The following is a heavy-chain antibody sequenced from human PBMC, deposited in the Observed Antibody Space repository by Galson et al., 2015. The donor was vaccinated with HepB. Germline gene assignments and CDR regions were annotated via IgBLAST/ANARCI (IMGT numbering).Heavy chain of an antibody. J-gene: IGHJ4*02. CDR3: ASILNYYDSSGYYYDY. V-gene: IGHV3-21*01. CDR2: ISSSSDYI. CDR1: GFTFSSHR. D-gene: IGHD3-22*01. Sequence: SLRLSCAASGFTFSSHRMNWVRQAPGKGLEWVSSISSSSDYIYYADSVKGRFTISRDNAKNSLYLQMNSLRAEDTAVYYCASILNYYDSSGYYYDYWGQGTLVTVSS.